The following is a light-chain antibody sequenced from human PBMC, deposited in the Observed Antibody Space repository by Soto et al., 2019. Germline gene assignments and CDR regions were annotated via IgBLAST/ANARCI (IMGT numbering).Light chain of an antibody. CDR3: SSYTSSSTLYVV. J-gene: IGLJ2*01. CDR1: SSDVGGYNY. V-gene: IGLV2-14*01. Sequence: QSALTQPASVSGSPGQSITISCTGTSSDVGGYNYVSWYQQHPGKAPKLMIYDVSNRPSGVSNRFSGSKSGNTASLTISGLQAEDEADDSCSSYTSSSTLYVVFGGGTKLTAL. CDR2: DVS.